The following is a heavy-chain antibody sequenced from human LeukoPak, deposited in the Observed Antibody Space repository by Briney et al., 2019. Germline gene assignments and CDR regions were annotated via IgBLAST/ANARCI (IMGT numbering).Heavy chain of an antibody. CDR3: ASFGISWTSAY. D-gene: IGHD2-21*01. Sequence: GGSLRLSCEASGFSFSRHWMHWIRQSPGKGPVWVARISDGGSYRSHVGSVEGRFTISRDNVRNILYLHMNDLRGEDTAVYYCASFGISWTSAYWGQGTLVTVSS. J-gene: IGHJ4*02. V-gene: IGHV3-74*01. CDR2: ISDGGSYR. CDR1: GFSFSRHW.